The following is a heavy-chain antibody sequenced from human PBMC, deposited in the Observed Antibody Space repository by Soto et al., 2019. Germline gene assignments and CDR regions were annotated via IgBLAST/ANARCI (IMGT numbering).Heavy chain of an antibody. CDR1: GFTFSDYY. CDR2: ISSSSSYT. CDR3: ASLPFLAYCGGVCFDY. D-gene: IGHD2-21*02. J-gene: IGHJ4*02. Sequence: QVQLVESGGGLVKPGGSLRLSCAASGFTFSDYYMSWIRQAPGKGLEWVSYISSSSSYTNYADSVKGRFTISRDNAKNSLYLQMNSLRAEDTAVYYCASLPFLAYCGGVCFDYWGQGTLVTVSS. V-gene: IGHV3-11*05.